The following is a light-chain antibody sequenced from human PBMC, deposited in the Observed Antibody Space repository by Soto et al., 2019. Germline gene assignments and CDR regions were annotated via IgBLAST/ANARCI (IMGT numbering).Light chain of an antibody. J-gene: IGKJ5*01. CDR2: GAS. V-gene: IGKV3-20*01. Sequence: EIVLTQSPGTLSLSPGERATLXXRASQSVTSSYLTWYQQKPGQAPRLXIYGASTRAAGIPDRFSGSGSGTDFTLTISSLEPEDFAVYYCQQYGKLPITFGQGTRLEIK. CDR1: QSVTSSY. CDR3: QQYGKLPIT.